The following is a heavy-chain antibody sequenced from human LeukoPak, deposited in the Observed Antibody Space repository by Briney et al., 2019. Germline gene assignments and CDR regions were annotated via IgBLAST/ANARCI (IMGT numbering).Heavy chain of an antibody. CDR1: GGSISRYY. J-gene: IGHJ4*02. CDR3: ARARLTSMTVVPITTTGDYFDY. D-gene: IGHD3-22*01. Sequence: PSETLSLTCTVSGGSISRYYWSWIRQPPGKGLEWIGYIYYSGSTNYNPSLKSRVTISVDTSKNQFSLKLSSVTAADTAVYYCARARLTSMTVVPITTTGDYFDYWGQGTLVTVSS. V-gene: IGHV4-59*01. CDR2: IYYSGST.